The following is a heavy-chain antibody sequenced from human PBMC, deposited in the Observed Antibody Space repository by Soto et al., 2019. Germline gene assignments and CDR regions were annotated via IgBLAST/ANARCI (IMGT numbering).Heavy chain of an antibody. CDR2: ISAYNGNT. D-gene: IGHD6-13*01. CDR1: GYIFTTYG. J-gene: IGHJ4*02. CDR3: ARTRSSWTVDY. V-gene: IGHV1-18*01. Sequence: QVQLVQSGAEVKKPGASVKVSCKTSGYIFTTYGISWVRQAPGQGLEWMGWISAYNGNTNYAQKVQGRVTLTTETPTGTAYMELRSLRSDDTAGYYCARTRSSWTVDYWGQGTLVTVSS.